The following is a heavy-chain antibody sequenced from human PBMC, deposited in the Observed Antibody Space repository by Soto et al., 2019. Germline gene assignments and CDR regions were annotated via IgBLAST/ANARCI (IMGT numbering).Heavy chain of an antibody. J-gene: IGHJ6*02. D-gene: IGHD3-22*01. Sequence: QVQVVESGAEVKKPGASVKVSCKASGYTFTDYGISWVRQAPGQGLEWMGWISGYNGNTKYAQKFQGRVTMTTDTHTNTAYMELRSLRSDDTAVYYCARDREYYYDSSGNYYYHYGLDVWGQGTTVTVS. CDR1: GYTFTDYG. CDR2: ISGYNGNT. V-gene: IGHV1-18*04. CDR3: ARDREYYYDSSGNYYYHYGLDV.